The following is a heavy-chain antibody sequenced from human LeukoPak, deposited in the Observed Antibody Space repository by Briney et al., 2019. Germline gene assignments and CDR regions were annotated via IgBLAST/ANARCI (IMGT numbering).Heavy chain of an antibody. J-gene: IGHJ4*02. CDR1: ESSSTTYW. Sequence: GEPLKISCKASESSSTTYWISWVRQMPGKGLEWRGRTDPSDYYTNNSPFFQGHVTISADKSISTAYLQWSSLKASDTAMYYCARLEGPYTYVPFDYWGQGTLVTVSS. D-gene: IGHD5-24*01. CDR2: TDPSDYYT. V-gene: IGHV5-10-1*01. CDR3: ARLEGPYTYVPFDY.